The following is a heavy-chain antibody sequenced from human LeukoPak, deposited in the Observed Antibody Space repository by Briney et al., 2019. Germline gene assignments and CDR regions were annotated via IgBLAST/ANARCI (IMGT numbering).Heavy chain of an antibody. D-gene: IGHD3-16*01. J-gene: IGHJ6*03. Sequence: SETLSLTCTVSGGSINTYYWSWIRQTAGKGLEWIGRIYTSGSTDYNPSLRGRVTMSVDTSKNQFSLKLNSVTAADTAVYYCARERGLWPTYDYCIDVWGKGTTVTVSS. V-gene: IGHV4-4*07. CDR3: ARERGLWPTYDYCIDV. CDR1: GGSINTYY. CDR2: IYTSGST.